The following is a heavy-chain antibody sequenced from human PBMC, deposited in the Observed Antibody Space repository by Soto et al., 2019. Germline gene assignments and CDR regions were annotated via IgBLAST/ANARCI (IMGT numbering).Heavy chain of an antibody. CDR2: IYHSGST. CDR1: GGSISSYY. V-gene: IGHV4-59*01. J-gene: IGHJ4*02. Sequence: PSETLSLTCTVSGGSISSYYWSWIRQPPGKGLEWIGYIYHSGSTNYNPSLKSRVTISVDTSKNQFSLKLSSVTAADTAVYYCARVRDNWNFLFDYWGQGTLVTVSS. D-gene: IGHD1-7*01. CDR3: ARVRDNWNFLFDY.